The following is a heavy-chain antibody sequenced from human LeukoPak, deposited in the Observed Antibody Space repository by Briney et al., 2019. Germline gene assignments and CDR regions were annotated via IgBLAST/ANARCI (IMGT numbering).Heavy chain of an antibody. Sequence: PSETLSLTCTVSGGSISSYYWGWIRQPPGKGLAWIGSIYYSGSTYYNPSLKSRVTISVDTSKNQFSLKLSSVTAADTAVYYCARLGVCDILTGSPFPFDYWGQGTLVTVSS. CDR3: ARLGVCDILTGSPFPFDY. D-gene: IGHD3-9*01. J-gene: IGHJ4*02. CDR1: GGSISSYY. CDR2: IYYSGST. V-gene: IGHV4-39*01.